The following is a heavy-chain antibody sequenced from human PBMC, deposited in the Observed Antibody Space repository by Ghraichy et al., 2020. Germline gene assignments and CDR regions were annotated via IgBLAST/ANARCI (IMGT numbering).Heavy chain of an antibody. Sequence: LSLTCTVSGGSISSGGYYWSWIRQHPGKGLEWIGYIYYSGSTYYNPSLKSRVTISVDTSKNQFSLKLSSVTAADTAVYYCARVRSYGPRIDYWGQGTLVTVSS. CDR1: GGSISSGGYY. D-gene: IGHD5-18*01. V-gene: IGHV4-31*03. CDR2: IYYSGST. CDR3: ARVRSYGPRIDY. J-gene: IGHJ4*02.